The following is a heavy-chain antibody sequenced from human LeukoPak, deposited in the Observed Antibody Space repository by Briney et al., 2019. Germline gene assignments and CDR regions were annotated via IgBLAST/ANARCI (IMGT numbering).Heavy chain of an antibody. CDR3: ARGASVVAGNDNAFDI. Sequence: GGSLRLSCAASRFTFSTYWISRARQAPGKGLEWVASINEDGSEKYYMDSVKGRFTASRDNAKNSLYLQMNSLRAEDTAVYYCARGASVVAGNDNAFDIWGQGTMVTVSS. V-gene: IGHV3-7*01. CDR2: INEDGSEK. D-gene: IGHD6-19*01. J-gene: IGHJ3*02. CDR1: RFTFSTYW.